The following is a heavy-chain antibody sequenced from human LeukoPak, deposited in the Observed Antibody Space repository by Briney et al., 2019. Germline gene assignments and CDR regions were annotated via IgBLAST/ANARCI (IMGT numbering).Heavy chain of an antibody. CDR2: MNPNSGNT. J-gene: IGHJ6*01. V-gene: IGHV1-8*01. D-gene: IGHD4-17*01. CDR1: GYTFTSYD. Sequence: ASVKVSCKASGYTFTSYDINWVRQATGQGLEWMGWMNPNSGNTGYAQKFQGRVTMTRNTSISTAYMELSSVRSKDTAAYYCAREVTVSDYYYYGMDVWGQGNTVTVSS. CDR3: AREVTVSDYYYYGMDV.